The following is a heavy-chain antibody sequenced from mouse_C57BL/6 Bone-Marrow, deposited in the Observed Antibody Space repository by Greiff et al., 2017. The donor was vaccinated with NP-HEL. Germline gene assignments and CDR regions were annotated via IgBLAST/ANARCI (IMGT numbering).Heavy chain of an antibody. J-gene: IGHJ2*01. D-gene: IGHD2-12*01. Sequence: EVKLMESGGGLVQPGGSMKLSCVASGFTFSNYWMNWVRQSPEQGLEWVAQIRLKSDNYATHYAESVKGRFTNSRDNSKSSDYLQMNNVRAEDTDIYYCTGGGIRRDYWGKGTTLTVSS. CDR1: GFTFSNYW. CDR2: IRLKSDNYAT. CDR3: TGGGIRRDY. V-gene: IGHV6-3*01.